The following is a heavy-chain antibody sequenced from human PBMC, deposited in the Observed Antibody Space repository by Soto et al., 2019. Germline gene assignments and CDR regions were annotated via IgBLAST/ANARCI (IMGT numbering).Heavy chain of an antibody. Sequence: PGGSLRLSCAASGFTFNIAAMHWVRQASGKGLEWVGLIRNKAYGYATAYAPSVKGRITVSRDDSKNMAFLEMNSLKTDDTAVYYCARQGVALELDLWGQGTLVTVAS. CDR3: ARQGVALELDL. CDR1: GFTFNIAA. V-gene: IGHV3-73*01. J-gene: IGHJ4*02. D-gene: IGHD2-21*01. CDR2: IRNKAYGYAT.